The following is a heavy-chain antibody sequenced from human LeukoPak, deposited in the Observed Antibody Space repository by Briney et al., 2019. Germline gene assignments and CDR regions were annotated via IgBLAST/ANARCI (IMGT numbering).Heavy chain of an antibody. J-gene: IGHJ4*02. Sequence: ASVKVSCKASGYTFTSYGISWVRQAPGQGLEWMGWISAYNGNTNYAQKLQGRVTMTTDTSTSTAYMELRSLRSDDTAVYYCARGGYGILTGYHPFDYWGQGTLVTVSS. CDR2: ISAYNGNT. CDR3: ARGGYGILTGYHPFDY. V-gene: IGHV1-18*04. CDR1: GYTFTSYG. D-gene: IGHD3-9*01.